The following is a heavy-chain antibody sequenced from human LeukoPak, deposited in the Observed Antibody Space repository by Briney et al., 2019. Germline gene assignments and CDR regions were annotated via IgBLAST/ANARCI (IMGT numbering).Heavy chain of an antibody. CDR3: ARDEFGPLAF. Sequence: GGSLRLSCVVSALTFSNCRMTWVRQAPGRGLEWVANIKEDGTETSYVGSVKGRFTISRDNAKNSLYLQMNSLRAEDTALYYCARDEFGPLAFWGRGTLVTVSS. J-gene: IGHJ4*02. CDR1: ALTFSNCR. CDR2: IKEDGTET. D-gene: IGHD3/OR15-3a*01. V-gene: IGHV3-7*05.